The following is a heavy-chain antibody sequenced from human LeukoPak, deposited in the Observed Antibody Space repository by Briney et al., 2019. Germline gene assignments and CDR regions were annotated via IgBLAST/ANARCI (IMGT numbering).Heavy chain of an antibody. V-gene: IGHV3-23*01. CDR2: ISGSGGST. Sequence: GGSLRLSCAASGFTFSSYAMSWVRHAPGKGLEWVSAISGSGGSTYYADSVKGRFTISRDNSKNRLYLQMNSLRAEDTAVYYCAKRPRGNYLDPFDYWGQGTLVTVSS. D-gene: IGHD3-10*01. J-gene: IGHJ4*02. CDR3: AKRPRGNYLDPFDY. CDR1: GFTFSSYA.